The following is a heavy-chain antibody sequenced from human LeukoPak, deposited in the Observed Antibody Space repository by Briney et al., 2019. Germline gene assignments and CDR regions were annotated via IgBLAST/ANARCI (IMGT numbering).Heavy chain of an antibody. V-gene: IGHV1-2*02. J-gene: IGHJ5*02. CDR2: INPNSGGT. CDR1: GYTFTGYY. D-gene: IGHD3-10*01. CDR3: ARGYGSGSNTWFDP. Sequence: ASVKVSCKASGYTFTGYYMHWVRQAPGQGLEWMGWINPNSGGTNYAQKFQGRVTMTRDTSISTAYMELSSLRSEDTAVYYCARGYGSGSNTWFDPWGQGTLVTVSS.